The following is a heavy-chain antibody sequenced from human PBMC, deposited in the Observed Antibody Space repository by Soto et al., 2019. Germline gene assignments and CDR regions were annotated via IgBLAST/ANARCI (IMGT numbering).Heavy chain of an antibody. V-gene: IGHV3-64*01. J-gene: IGHJ3*02. CDR2: ITTNGGST. Sequence: GGSLRLSCAASGFTFSSYAMHWVRQAPGKGLEYVSGITTNGGSTYYANSVKGRFTVSRDNSKNTLYLQMGSLRTGDMAVYYCARLTIYGDGTDAFDIWGQGTKVTVSS. CDR3: ARLTIYGDGTDAFDI. D-gene: IGHD4-17*01. CDR1: GFTFSSYA.